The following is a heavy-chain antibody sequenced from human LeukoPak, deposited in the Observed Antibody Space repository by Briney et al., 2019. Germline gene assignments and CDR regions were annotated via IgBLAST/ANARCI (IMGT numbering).Heavy chain of an antibody. CDR1: GYTFTTYR. V-gene: IGHV1-18*01. CDR2: YSGFNDDT. J-gene: IGHJ4*02. D-gene: IGHD3-16*01. CDR3: ARLSYEGEGH. Sequence: ASVKLSCTASGYTFTTYRITWVRQAPGQGNEWMGWYSGFNDDTNYAQHSQGRVIMTTDKSTSTAYLELRSFTPAETTVFYSARLSYEGEGHWGRGTLVIVSS.